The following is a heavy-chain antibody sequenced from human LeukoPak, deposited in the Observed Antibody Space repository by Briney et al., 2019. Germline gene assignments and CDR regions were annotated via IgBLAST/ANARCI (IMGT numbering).Heavy chain of an antibody. J-gene: IGHJ4*02. CDR1: GGTFSNYV. V-gene: IGHV1-69*05. Sequence: GASVKVSCKASGGTFSNYVISWVRQAPGQGLEWMGGIIPMFGTANYAQKFQGRVTITTDESTSTAYMELSSLRSEDTAVYYCARGGTRGYSYGFDYWGQGTLVTVSS. CDR3: ARGGTRGYSYGFDY. D-gene: IGHD5-18*01. CDR2: IIPMFGTA.